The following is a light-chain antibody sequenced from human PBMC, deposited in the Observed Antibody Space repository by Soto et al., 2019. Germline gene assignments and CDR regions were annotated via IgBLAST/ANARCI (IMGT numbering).Light chain of an antibody. V-gene: IGKV1-39*01. Sequence: DIQMTQSPSSLSASVGDRVTITCRASQNIGSYLNWYQHKTGIAPKLLIYAASSLQSRVPSRFSGSGSGTDFTLTISGLQPEDFATYSCQESYSYPQFTFGPGTKVDIK. CDR2: AAS. CDR1: QNIGSY. CDR3: QESYSYPQFT. J-gene: IGKJ3*01.